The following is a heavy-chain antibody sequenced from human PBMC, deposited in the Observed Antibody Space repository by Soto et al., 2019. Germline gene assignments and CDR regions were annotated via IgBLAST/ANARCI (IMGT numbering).Heavy chain of an antibody. CDR3: ARDQRQLWPKPYYYGMDV. CDR1: WGKCGGHG. D-gene: IGHD5-18*01. J-gene: IGHJ6*02. CDR2: IRQDGSEK. V-gene: IGHV3-7*03. Sequence: ASWGKCGGHGMSWILHIPVTGRAWVANIRQDGSEKYYVDSVKGRFTISRDNAKNSLYLQMNSLRAEDTAVYYCARDQRQLWPKPYYYGMDVWGQGTTVTVSS.